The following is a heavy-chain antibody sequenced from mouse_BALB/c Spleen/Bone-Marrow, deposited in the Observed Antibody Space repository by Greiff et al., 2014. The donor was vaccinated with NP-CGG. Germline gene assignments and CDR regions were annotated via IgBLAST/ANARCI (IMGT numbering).Heavy chain of an antibody. CDR3: TMGVRLYWSFDV. CDR2: INPKNGDT. CDR1: GYTFTDSY. D-gene: IGHD2-14*01. Sequence: VQLQQSGPELVKPGASMKMSCKASGYTFTDSYMKWVKQSHGKSLEWIGDINPKNGDTFYSQEFKGKATLTVDKSSSTAYMQLDSLTSEDSAVYYCTMGVRLYWSFDVWGAGTTVTVSS. J-gene: IGHJ1*01. V-gene: IGHV1-26*01.